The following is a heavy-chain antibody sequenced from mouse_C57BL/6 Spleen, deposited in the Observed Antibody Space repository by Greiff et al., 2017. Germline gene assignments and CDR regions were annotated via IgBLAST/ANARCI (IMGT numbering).Heavy chain of an antibody. J-gene: IGHJ2*01. V-gene: IGHV1-42*01. CDR2: INPSTGGT. CDR1: GYSFTGYY. Sequence: EVQLQQSGPELVKPGASVKISCKASGYSFTGYYMNWVKQSPEKSLEWIGEINPSTGGTTYNQKFKAKATLTVDKSSSTAYMQLKSLTSEDSAVYYCASYYGSNFDYWGQGTTLTVSS. CDR3: ASYYGSNFDY. D-gene: IGHD1-1*01.